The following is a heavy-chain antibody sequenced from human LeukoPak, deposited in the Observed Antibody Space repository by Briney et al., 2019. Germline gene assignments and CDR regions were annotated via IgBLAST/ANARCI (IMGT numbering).Heavy chain of an antibody. CDR1: GRSISSGGYY. Sequence: SETLSLTCTVSGRSISSGGYYWGWIRQPPGKGLEWIGSIYYSGSTYYNPSLKSRVTISVDTSKNQFSLKLSSVTAADTAVYYCASPGGGPTDYWGQGTLVTVSS. CDR2: IYYSGST. V-gene: IGHV4-39*01. D-gene: IGHD3-16*01. J-gene: IGHJ4*02. CDR3: ASPGGGPTDY.